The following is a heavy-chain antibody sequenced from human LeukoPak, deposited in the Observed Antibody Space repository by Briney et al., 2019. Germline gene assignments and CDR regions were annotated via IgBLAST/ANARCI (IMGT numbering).Heavy chain of an antibody. J-gene: IGHJ3*01. CDR1: GFTFSSYG. CDR3: ARPWKIMT. D-gene: IGHD3-16*01. Sequence: GGSLRLSYAASGFTFSSYGMHWVRQAPGKGLEWVAVISYDGSNKYYADSVKGRFTISRDNSKNTLYLQMYSLRAEDTAVYYCARPWKIMTWGQGTMVTVSS. CDR2: ISYDGSNK. V-gene: IGHV3-30*03.